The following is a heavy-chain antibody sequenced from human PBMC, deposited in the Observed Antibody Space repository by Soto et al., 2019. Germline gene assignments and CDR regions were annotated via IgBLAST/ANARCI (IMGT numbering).Heavy chain of an antibody. D-gene: IGHD3-22*01. CDR1: GYTFTGYY. V-gene: IGHV1-2*02. Sequence: ASVKVSCKASGYTFTGYYMHWVRQAPGQGLEWMGWINPNSGGTNYAQKFQGRVTMTRDTSISTAYMELSRLRSDDTAVYYCSRRGPHGLDDSSGYYISFPFDYGGQGTRVTV. J-gene: IGHJ4*02. CDR2: INPNSGGT. CDR3: SRRGPHGLDDSSGYYISFPFDY.